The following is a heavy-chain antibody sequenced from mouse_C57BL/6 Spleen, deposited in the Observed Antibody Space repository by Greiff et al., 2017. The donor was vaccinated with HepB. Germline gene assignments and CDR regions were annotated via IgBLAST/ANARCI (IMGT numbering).Heavy chain of an antibody. CDR2: IYPGSGST. J-gene: IGHJ2*01. Sequence: QVQLQQPGAELVKPGASVKMSCKASGYTFTSHWITWVKQRPGQGLEWIGDIYPGSGSTNYNEKFKSKATLTVDTSSSTAYMQLSSLTSEDSAVYYCAREGYGSSYFDCWGKGTTLTVSS. CDR1: GYTFTSHW. V-gene: IGHV1-55*01. CDR3: AREGYGSSYFDC. D-gene: IGHD1-1*01.